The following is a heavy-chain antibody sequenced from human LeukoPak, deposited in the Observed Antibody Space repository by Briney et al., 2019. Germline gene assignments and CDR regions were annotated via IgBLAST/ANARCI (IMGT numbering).Heavy chain of an antibody. CDR3: ARDADWKPVDC. V-gene: IGHV3-7*03. J-gene: IGHJ4*02. D-gene: IGHD1-1*01. CDR1: GFTFSNYY. Sequence: GGSLRLSCAASGFTFSNYYMTWVRQAPGKGLEWVANIKGDGSEKNYVDSVKGRFTISRDNAENSLHLQMNSLRVDDTAVYYCARDADWKPVDCWGQGTLVTVSS. CDR2: IKGDGSEK.